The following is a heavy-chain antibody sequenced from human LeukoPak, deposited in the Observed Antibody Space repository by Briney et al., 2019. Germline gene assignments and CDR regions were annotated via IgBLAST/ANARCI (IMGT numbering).Heavy chain of an antibody. D-gene: IGHD5-18*01. J-gene: IGHJ6*03. CDR1: GGSISSYY. V-gene: IGHV4-59*01. Sequence: SETLSLTCTVSGGSISSYYWSWIRQPPGKGPEWIGYIYYSGSTNYNPSLKSRVTISVDTSKNQFSLKLSSVTAADTAVYYCARALSRGYSYGYYNYYYMDVWGKGTTVTVSS. CDR2: IYYSGST. CDR3: ARALSRGYSYGYYNYYYMDV.